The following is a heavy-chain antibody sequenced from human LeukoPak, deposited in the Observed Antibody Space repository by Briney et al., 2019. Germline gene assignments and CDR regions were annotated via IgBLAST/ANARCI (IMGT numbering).Heavy chain of an antibody. CDR2: ISGSGDST. Sequence: QTGGSLRLSCAASGLTFSAYAMSWVRQAPGKGLEWVSAISGSGDSTYYADSVKGRFTISRDNAKNTLFLQMNSLRAEDTAVYYCAGGSTLDRGLVYYWGQGTLVTVSS. J-gene: IGHJ4*02. V-gene: IGHV3-23*01. CDR3: AGGSTLDRGLVYY. D-gene: IGHD3-10*01. CDR1: GLTFSAYA.